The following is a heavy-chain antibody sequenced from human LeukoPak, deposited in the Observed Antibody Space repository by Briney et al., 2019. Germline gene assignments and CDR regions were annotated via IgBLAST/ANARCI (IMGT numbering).Heavy chain of an antibody. D-gene: IGHD3-10*01. CDR1: GYTFTGYY. CDR3: ARDNDPRMVRGGGIDY. J-gene: IGHJ4*02. CDR2: INPNSGGT. Sequence: ASVKASCKASGYTFTGYYMHWVRQAPGQGLEWMGWINPNSGGTNYAQKFQGRVTMTRDTSISTAYMELSRLRSDDTAVYYCARDNDPRMVRGGGIDYWGQGTLVTVSS. V-gene: IGHV1-2*02.